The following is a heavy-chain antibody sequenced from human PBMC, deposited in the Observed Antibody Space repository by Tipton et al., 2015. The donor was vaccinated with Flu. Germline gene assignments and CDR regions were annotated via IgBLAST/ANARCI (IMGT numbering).Heavy chain of an antibody. D-gene: IGHD5-24*01. V-gene: IGHV4-59*12. CDR1: GGSISSYY. J-gene: IGHJ3*02. Sequence: LRLSCTVSGGSISSYYWSWIRQPPGKGLEWIGYIYYSGSTNYNPSLKSRVTISVDTSKNQFSLKLSSVTAADTAVYYCARDRLWDVEMATITTFDIWGQGTMVTVSS. CDR3: ARDRLWDVEMATITTFDI. CDR2: IYYSGST.